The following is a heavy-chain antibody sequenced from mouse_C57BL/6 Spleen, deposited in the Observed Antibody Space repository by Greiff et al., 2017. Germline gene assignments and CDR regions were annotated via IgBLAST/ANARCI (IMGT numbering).Heavy chain of an antibody. CDR1: GYSFTGYY. J-gene: IGHJ3*01. D-gene: IGHD1-1*01. CDR2: INPSTGGT. Sequence: VQLQQSGPELVKPGASVKISCKASGYSFTGYYMNWVKQSPEKSLEWIGEINPSTGGTTYNQKFKAKATLTVDKSSSTAYMQLKSLTSEDSAVYYCARDYGSRRFAYWGQGTLVTVSA. CDR3: ARDYGSRRFAY. V-gene: IGHV1-42*01.